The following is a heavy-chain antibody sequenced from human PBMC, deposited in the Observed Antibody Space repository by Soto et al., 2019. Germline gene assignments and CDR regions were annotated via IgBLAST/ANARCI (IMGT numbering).Heavy chain of an antibody. CDR1: GGTFSSYA. J-gene: IGHJ3*02. Sequence: QVQLVQSGAEVKKPGSSVKVSCKASGGTFSSYAISWVRQAPGQGLEWMGGIIPIFGTANYAQKFQGRVTIPADEATSTAYMELSSLRSEDTAVYYCARDLAVEMAPTNGAFDIWGQGTMVTVSS. CDR3: ARDLAVEMAPTNGAFDI. D-gene: IGHD6-19*01. CDR2: IIPIFGTA. V-gene: IGHV1-69*12.